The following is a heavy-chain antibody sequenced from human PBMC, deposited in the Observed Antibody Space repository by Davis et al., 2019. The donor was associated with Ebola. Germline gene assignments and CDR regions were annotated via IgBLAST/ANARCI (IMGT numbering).Heavy chain of an antibody. Sequence: MPSETLSLTCTVSGGSISSYYWSWIRQPPGKGLEWIGYIYYSGSTNYNPSLKSRVTISVDTSKNQFSLKLSPVTAADTAVYYCARERTGTTQGYYFDYWGQGTLVTVSS. CDR2: IYYSGST. D-gene: IGHD1-1*01. J-gene: IGHJ4*02. CDR3: ARERTGTTQGYYFDY. V-gene: IGHV4-59*01. CDR1: GGSISSYY.